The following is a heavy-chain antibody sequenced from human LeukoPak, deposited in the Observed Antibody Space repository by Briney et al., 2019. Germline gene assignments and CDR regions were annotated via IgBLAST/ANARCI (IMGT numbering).Heavy chain of an antibody. J-gene: IGHJ4*02. CDR3: ARFSSSSWDGDDY. V-gene: IGHV4-61*02. Sequence: SETLSLTCTVSGGSISSGSYYWSWIRQPAGKGLEWIGRIYTSGSTNYNPSLKSRVTISVDTSKNRFSLKLSSVTAADTAVYYCARFSSSSWDGDDYWGQGTXVTVXS. D-gene: IGHD6-13*01. CDR2: IYTSGST. CDR1: GGSISSGSYY.